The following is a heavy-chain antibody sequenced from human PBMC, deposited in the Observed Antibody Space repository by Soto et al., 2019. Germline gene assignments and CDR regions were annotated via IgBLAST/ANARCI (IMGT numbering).Heavy chain of an antibody. J-gene: IGHJ6*02. V-gene: IGHV5-10-1*01. CDR2: IDPSDSYT. CDR3: ARRLSGPKEEYNAYYFYGLDV. Sequence: GEYKKIFCPVSGYRFTIHLMTWVRQTPGKGMECLGRIDPSDSYTNYSPSFQGRVTISADRSISTAFLQWSSLEASDTAIYYCARRLSGPKEEYNAYYFYGLDVWGQGTTVTVSS. CDR1: GYRFTIHL. D-gene: IGHD1-1*01.